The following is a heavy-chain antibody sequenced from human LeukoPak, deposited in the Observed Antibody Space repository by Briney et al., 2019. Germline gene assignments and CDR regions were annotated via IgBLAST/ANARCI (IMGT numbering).Heavy chain of an antibody. D-gene: IGHD1-26*01. CDR3: AKSMGSSPLHGMDV. CDR2: IWYDGSNK. Sequence: GGSLRLSCAASGFTFSTCGMHWVRQAPGKGLEWVAVIWYDGSNKYYEDSVKGRFTISRDNSKNTLYLQMNSLRAEDTAVYYCAKSMGSSPLHGMDVWGQGATVTVSS. J-gene: IGHJ6*02. V-gene: IGHV3-33*06. CDR1: GFTFSTCG.